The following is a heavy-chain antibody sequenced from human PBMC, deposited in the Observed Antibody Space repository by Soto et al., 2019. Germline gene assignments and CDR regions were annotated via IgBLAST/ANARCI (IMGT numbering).Heavy chain of an antibody. CDR2: ISAYNGNT. CDR3: ARIYYDSSGTAGNWFDP. Sequence: GASVKVSSKASGYTFTSYDLSWVRQAPGQGLEWMGWISAYNGNTNYAQKLQGRVTMTTDTSTSTAYMELRSLRSDDTAVYYCARIYYDSSGTAGNWFDPWGQGTLVTVSS. V-gene: IGHV1-18*01. D-gene: IGHD3-22*01. CDR1: GYTFTSYD. J-gene: IGHJ5*02.